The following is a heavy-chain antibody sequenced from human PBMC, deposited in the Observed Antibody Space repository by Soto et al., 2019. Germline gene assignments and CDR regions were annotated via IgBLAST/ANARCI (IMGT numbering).Heavy chain of an antibody. CDR3: ARGTYSSGWMNDY. Sequence: EVQLVQSGGGLVQPGGSLRLSCAASGFTFSDHYMDWVRQAPGKGLEWVGRSRNEANSYTTEYAASVKGRFTISRDDSKNSLFLQMDSLKTEDTAVYYCARGTYSSGWMNDYWGQGTLVTVSS. CDR1: GFTFSDHY. J-gene: IGHJ4*02. CDR2: SRNEANSYTT. D-gene: IGHD6-19*01. V-gene: IGHV3-72*01.